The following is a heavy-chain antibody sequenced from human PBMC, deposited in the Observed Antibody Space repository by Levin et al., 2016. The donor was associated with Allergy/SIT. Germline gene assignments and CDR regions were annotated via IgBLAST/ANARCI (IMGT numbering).Heavy chain of an antibody. J-gene: IGHJ3*02. Sequence: SETLSLTCTVSGDSVFSGDYYWSWVRQPPGKGLEWIGYVYYTGNTHYNPSLKSRVTISVDTSKNQFSLNLRSVTAADTAVYFCARETIGTASDAFDIWGQGTLVTVSS. CDR3: ARETIGTASDAFDI. CDR1: GDSVFSGDYY. D-gene: IGHD2-21*02. V-gene: IGHV4-30-4*01. CDR2: VYYTGNT.